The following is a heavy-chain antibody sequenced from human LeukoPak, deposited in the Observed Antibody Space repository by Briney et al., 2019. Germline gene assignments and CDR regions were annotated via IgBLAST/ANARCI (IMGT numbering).Heavy chain of an antibody. Sequence: KPGGSLRLSCAASGFTFSSYSMNWVRHAPGTGLEWVSSISSSSSYIYYADSVKGRYTISRDNAKNSRYLQMNSLRAENTAVYYCARAEDFWSGYGDYWGQGTLVTVSS. D-gene: IGHD3-3*01. J-gene: IGHJ4*02. CDR2: ISSSSSYI. V-gene: IGHV3-21*01. CDR3: ARAEDFWSGYGDY. CDR1: GFTFSSYS.